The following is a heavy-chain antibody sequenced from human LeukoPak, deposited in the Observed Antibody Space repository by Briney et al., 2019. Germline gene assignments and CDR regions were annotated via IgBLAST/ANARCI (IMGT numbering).Heavy chain of an antibody. CDR2: IYHSGST. J-gene: IGHJ4*02. CDR1: GASIGSYY. CDR3: AIQDSSSWWEIDY. D-gene: IGHD6-13*01. V-gene: IGHV4-59*08. Sequence: SETLSLTCTVSGASIGSYYWSWIRQPPGKGLEWIGYIYHSGSTNYNPSLKSRVTISVDTSKNQFSLKLSSVIAADTAVYFCAIQDSSSWWEIDYWGQGTLVTVSS.